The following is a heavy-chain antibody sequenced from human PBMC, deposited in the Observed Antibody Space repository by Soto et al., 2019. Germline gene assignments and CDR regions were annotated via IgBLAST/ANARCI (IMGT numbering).Heavy chain of an antibody. Sequence: PGESLKISCEGSGYSFTNYWIGWVRQMPGKGLEWMGMIYPGDSNARYSPSFQGQVTISVDKSISTAYLQWSSLKASDTAMYYCARLAGGNYCYGMDVWGQGTTVTVSS. J-gene: IGHJ6*02. D-gene: IGHD3-16*01. CDR1: GYSFTNYW. CDR3: ARLAGGNYCYGMDV. CDR2: IYPGDSNA. V-gene: IGHV5-51*01.